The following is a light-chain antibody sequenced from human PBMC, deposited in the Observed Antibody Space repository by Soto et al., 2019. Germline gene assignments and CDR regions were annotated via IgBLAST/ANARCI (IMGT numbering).Light chain of an antibody. V-gene: IGKV1-8*01. J-gene: IGKJ5*01. CDR1: QGISSY. CDR2: GAS. CDR3: QQYYTYPIT. Sequence: AIRMTQSPSSLSASTGDRVTITCRASQGISSYLAWDQQKPGKAPKLLIYGASTLQSGVPSRFSGSGSGTDFTLTISCLQSEDFATYYCQQYYTYPITFGQGTRLEIK.